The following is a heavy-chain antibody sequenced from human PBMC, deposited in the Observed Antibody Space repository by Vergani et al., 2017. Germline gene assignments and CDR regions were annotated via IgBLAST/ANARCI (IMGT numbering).Heavy chain of an antibody. Sequence: QVQLQESGPGLVKPSQSLSLTCTVSGGSISGVSYYLSWVRQPAGKGLEWIGRIYYSGRTDYNPSLESRVTISVDTSKNTFSLKLNSVTAADTAIYYCATMGGATFNRPYNWFDPRGQGTLVTVSS. V-gene: IGHV4-61*02. CDR3: ATMGGATFNRPYNWFDP. CDR1: GGSISGVSYY. J-gene: IGHJ5*02. CDR2: IYYSGRT. D-gene: IGHD1-26*01.